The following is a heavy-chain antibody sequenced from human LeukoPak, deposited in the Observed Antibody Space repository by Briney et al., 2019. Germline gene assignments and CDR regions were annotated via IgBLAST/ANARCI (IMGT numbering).Heavy chain of an antibody. V-gene: IGHV3-23*01. CDR1: GFTISYNY. J-gene: IGHJ6*02. Sequence: GGSLRLSCAASGFTISYNYMSWVRQAPGKGLQWVSSISGGVGSTHYADSVKGRFTISRDNSKNTVYLQLNSLRADDTAVFYCATSMVRGLMPYYYYAMDVWGQGTPVTVSS. CDR2: ISGGVGST. D-gene: IGHD3-10*01. CDR3: ATSMVRGLMPYYYYAMDV.